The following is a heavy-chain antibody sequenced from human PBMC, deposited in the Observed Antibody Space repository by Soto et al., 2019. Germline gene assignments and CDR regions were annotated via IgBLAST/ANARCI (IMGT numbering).Heavy chain of an antibody. CDR2: INHSGST. V-gene: IGHV4-34*01. CDR1: GGSFSGYY. CDR3: ARAGDELVVAATSNAEYFQH. Sequence: QVQLQQWGAGLLKPSETLSLTCAVYGGSFSGYYWSWIRQPPGKGLEWIGEINHSGSTNYNPSLKSRVTISVDTSKNQFSLKLSSVTAADTAVYYCARAGDELVVAATSNAEYFQHWGQGTLVTVSS. J-gene: IGHJ1*01. D-gene: IGHD2-15*01.